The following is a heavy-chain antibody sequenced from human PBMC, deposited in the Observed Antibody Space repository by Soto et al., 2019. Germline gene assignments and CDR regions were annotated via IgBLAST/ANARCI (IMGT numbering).Heavy chain of an antibody. CDR1: GGSISSSSYY. CDR3: ARSAMVRGVISFDY. V-gene: IGHV4-39*01. J-gene: IGHJ4*02. CDR2: IYYSGST. D-gene: IGHD3-10*01. Sequence: PSETLSLTCTVSGGSISSSSYYWGWIRQPPGKGLEWIGSIYYSGSTYYNPSLKSRVTISVDTSKNQFSLKLSSVTAADTAVYYCARSAMVRGVISFDYWGQGTLVTVSS.